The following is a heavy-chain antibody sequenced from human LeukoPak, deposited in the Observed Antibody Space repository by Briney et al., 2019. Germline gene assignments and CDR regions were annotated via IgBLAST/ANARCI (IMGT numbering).Heavy chain of an antibody. CDR3: ARDIDRVFNWFDP. CDR1: GYTFTNYI. V-gene: IGHV1-3*01. CDR2: INPGNGNT. Sequence: ASVKVSCKASGYTFTNYIIHWVRQAPGQRLEWMGWINPGNGNTEYSQNFQGRVTITTDTSASTAYMELSSLRFEDTAVYYCARDIDRVFNWFDPWGQGTQVTVSS. D-gene: IGHD6-13*01. J-gene: IGHJ5*02.